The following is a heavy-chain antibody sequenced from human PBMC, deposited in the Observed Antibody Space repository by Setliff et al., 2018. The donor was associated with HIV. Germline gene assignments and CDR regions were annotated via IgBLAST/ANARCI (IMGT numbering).Heavy chain of an antibody. CDR1: GFTFSNAW. Sequence: LRLSCAASGFTFSNAWMSWVRQAPGKGLEWVGRIKSKTDGGTTDYAAPVKGRFTISRDDSKTTLYLQMNSLKTEDTAVYYCTTEGVGAPFDYWGQGTLVTVSS. CDR3: TTEGVGAPFDY. V-gene: IGHV3-15*01. J-gene: IGHJ4*02. D-gene: IGHD1-26*01. CDR2: IKSKTDGGTT.